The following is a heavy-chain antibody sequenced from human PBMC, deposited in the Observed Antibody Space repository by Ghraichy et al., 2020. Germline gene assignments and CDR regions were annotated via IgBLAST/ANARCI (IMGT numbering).Heavy chain of an antibody. CDR1: GFTSSTYA. Sequence: GGSLRLSCRASGFTSSTYAMGWVRQALGKGLEWVSSISASGASTYHADSVRGRFTTSRDNSKNTLYLHMNSLRAEDTALYYCAKGTESYPDTFDYWGQGTLVTVSS. J-gene: IGHJ4*02. CDR3: AKGTESYPDTFDY. CDR2: ISASGAST. D-gene: IGHD1-26*01. V-gene: IGHV3-23*01.